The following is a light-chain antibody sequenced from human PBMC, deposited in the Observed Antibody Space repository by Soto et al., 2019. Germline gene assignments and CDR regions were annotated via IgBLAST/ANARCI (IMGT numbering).Light chain of an antibody. Sequence: QSVLTQPPSVSGAPGQRVTISCTGSSSNIGAGYDVHWYQQFPGTTPKFLIYGNTNRPSGVPDRFSASKSGTSASLDITGLQDEDEAEYCCQSYDSSLTVVFGGGTKVTVL. V-gene: IGLV1-40*01. J-gene: IGLJ2*01. CDR2: GNT. CDR3: QSYDSSLTVV. CDR1: SSNIGAGYD.